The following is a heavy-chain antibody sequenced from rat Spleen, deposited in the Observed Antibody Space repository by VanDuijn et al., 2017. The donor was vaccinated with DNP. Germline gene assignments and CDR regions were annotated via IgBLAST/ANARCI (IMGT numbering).Heavy chain of an antibody. J-gene: IGHJ4*01. CDR2: ISYGGST. CDR3: ARLRLEWEVRAMDA. CDR1: CSYIPSTS. Sequence: EVQLQDSGPGRLKTPQSLSLPCPVTCSYIPSTSWVWIVQLPGSEMEWIGHISYGGSTCYNPSLKSRISITRDTSKNQFFLQLNSLTTEDTATYYCARLRLEWEVRAMDAWGQGTSVTVSS. V-gene: IGHV3-1*01. D-gene: IGHD1-1*01.